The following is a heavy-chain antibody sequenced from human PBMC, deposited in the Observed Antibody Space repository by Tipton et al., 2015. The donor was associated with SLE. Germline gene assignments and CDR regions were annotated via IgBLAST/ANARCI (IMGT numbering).Heavy chain of an antibody. Sequence: SLRLSCAASGFTFSSYGMNWVRQAPGKGLEWVSYISSSGSTMYYADSVKGRFTISRDNAKNSLYLQMNSLRAEDTAVYYCARGSSYFDFWGQGTLVTVSS. V-gene: IGHV3-48*03. CDR2: ISSSGSTM. CDR1: GFTFSSYG. CDR3: ARGSSYFDF. J-gene: IGHJ4*02.